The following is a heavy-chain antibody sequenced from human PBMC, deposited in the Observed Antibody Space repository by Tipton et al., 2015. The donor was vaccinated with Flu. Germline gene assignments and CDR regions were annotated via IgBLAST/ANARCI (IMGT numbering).Heavy chain of an antibody. CDR3: ARGARIPYYFNY. Sequence: LRLSCTVSGASIGSGSYYWSWIRQPAGKGLEWIGRMYTNGDTNTNPSLKSRVSISLDTSKNQFSLELSSVTTADTAVYYCARGARIPYYFNYWGPGTLVTASS. J-gene: IGHJ4*02. CDR1: GASIGSGSYY. CDR2: MYTNGDT. V-gene: IGHV4-61*02. D-gene: IGHD2-2*01.